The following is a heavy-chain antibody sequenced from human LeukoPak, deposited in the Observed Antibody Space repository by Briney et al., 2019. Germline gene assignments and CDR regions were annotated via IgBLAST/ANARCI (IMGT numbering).Heavy chain of an antibody. CDR1: GFTVSSNY. J-gene: IGHJ4*02. CDR2: IYSGGST. V-gene: IGHV3-53*01. Sequence: GSLRLSCAASGFTVSSNYMSWVRQAPGKGLEWVSVIYSGGSTYYADSVKGRFTISRDNSKNTLYLQMNSLRAEDTAVYYCASPYCGGDCYADYWGQGTLVTVSS. D-gene: IGHD2-21*02. CDR3: ASPYCGGDCYADY.